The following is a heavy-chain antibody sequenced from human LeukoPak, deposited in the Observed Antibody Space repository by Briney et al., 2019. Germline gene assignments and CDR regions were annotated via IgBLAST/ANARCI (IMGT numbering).Heavy chain of an antibody. CDR3: ARDPGSGYYFDY. V-gene: IGHV4-59*01. D-gene: IGHD3-10*01. CDR2: IYYSGST. CDR1: GGSISSNY. J-gene: IGHJ4*02. Sequence: SETLSLTCTVSGGSISSNYWSWIRQPPGKGLEWIGYIYYSGSTNYNPSLKSRVTISVDTSKNQFSLKLSSVTAADTAVYYCARDPGSGYYFDYWGQGALVTVSS.